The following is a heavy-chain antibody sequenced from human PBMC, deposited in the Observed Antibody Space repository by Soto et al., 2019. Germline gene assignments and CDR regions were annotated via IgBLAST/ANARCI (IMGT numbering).Heavy chain of an antibody. Sequence: DVQLLESGGGLVQPGGSLRLSCAASGFTFSRYAMRWVRQAPGKGLEWVSAISGSGGSTYYADSVKGRFTISRDNSKNTLYLQMNSLRDWETAVYYCTEDRRRGLTTYFDYWGQGTLVTVSS. J-gene: IGHJ4*02. V-gene: IGHV3-23*01. CDR3: TEDRRRGLTTYFDY. D-gene: IGHD1-1*01. CDR1: GFTFSRYA. CDR2: ISGSGGST.